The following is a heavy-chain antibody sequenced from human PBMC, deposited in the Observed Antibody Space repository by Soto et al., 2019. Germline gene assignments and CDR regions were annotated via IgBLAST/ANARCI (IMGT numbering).Heavy chain of an antibody. Sequence: GGSLRLSCAASGFTFSSYSMNLVRQAPGKGLEWVSYISSSSSTIYYADSVKGRFTISRDNAKNSLYLQMKSLRDEDTAVYYCARSRGYSGSYKGSNFYYYYYGMDVWGQGTTVPVSS. CDR3: ARSRGYSGSYKGSNFYYYYYGMDV. J-gene: IGHJ6*02. D-gene: IGHD1-26*01. CDR2: ISSSSSTI. CDR1: GFTFSSYS. V-gene: IGHV3-48*02.